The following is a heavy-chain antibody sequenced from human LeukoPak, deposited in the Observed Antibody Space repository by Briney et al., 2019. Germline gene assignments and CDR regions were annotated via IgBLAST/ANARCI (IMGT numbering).Heavy chain of an antibody. CDR3: AREASGGYFDY. D-gene: IGHD4-23*01. Sequence: GASVKVSCKVSGYTFSSYYMHWVRQAPGQGLEWVGLINPTGDSTNYAQNFRGRVTMTRDTSTSTVYMDLNSLRSEDTAVYYCAREASGGYFDYWGQGTLVTASS. J-gene: IGHJ4*02. CDR2: INPTGDST. V-gene: IGHV1-46*01. CDR1: GYTFSSYY.